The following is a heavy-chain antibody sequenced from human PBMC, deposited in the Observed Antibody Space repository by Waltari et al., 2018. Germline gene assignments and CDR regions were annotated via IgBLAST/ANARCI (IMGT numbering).Heavy chain of an antibody. D-gene: IGHD3-3*01. J-gene: IGHJ4*02. CDR2: ISWNSTNL. V-gene: IGHV3-9*01. Sequence: EVQLVESGGGVVQPGKSLRLSCVGSGFMFEDSAMSWVRQFPGEGLQWRAGISWNSTNLVYADAVKGRFTISRDNAENSLYLLINNGRPEDSALYYCVRDAFGNTIGGVFDYWGQGTLLTVSS. CDR1: GFMFEDSA. CDR3: VRDAFGNTIGGVFDY.